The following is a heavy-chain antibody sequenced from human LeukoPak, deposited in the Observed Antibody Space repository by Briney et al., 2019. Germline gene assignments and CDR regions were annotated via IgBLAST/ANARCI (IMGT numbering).Heavy chain of an antibody. Sequence: GASVKISCKVSGYTFTDYYMHWVQQAPGKGLEWMGLIDPEDGETIYAEKFQGRVTITADTSTDTAYMELSSLRSEDTAVYYCATGGVAGTGSIDYWGQATLVTVSS. J-gene: IGHJ4*02. CDR2: IDPEDGET. CDR1: GYTFTDYY. V-gene: IGHV1-69-2*01. CDR3: ATGGVAGTGSIDY. D-gene: IGHD6-19*01.